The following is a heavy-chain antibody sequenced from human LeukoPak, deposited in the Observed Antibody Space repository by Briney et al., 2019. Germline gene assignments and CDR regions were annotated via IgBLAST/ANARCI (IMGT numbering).Heavy chain of an antibody. D-gene: IGHD5-24*01. CDR1: GFTFSDYW. CDR2: LKQDGSEK. CDR3: ARDRGWAMGITYYFDY. J-gene: IGHJ4*02. Sequence: GGSLRLSCAASGFTFSDYWMSWVRQAPGKGLEWVAKLKQDGSEKSYVDSVRGRFTISRDNAKNSLYLQMNILRAEDTAVYYCARDRGWAMGITYYFDYWGQGTLVTVSS. V-gene: IGHV3-7*01.